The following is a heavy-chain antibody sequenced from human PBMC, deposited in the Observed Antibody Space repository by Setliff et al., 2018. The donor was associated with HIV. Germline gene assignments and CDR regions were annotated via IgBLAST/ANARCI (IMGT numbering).Heavy chain of an antibody. D-gene: IGHD3-22*01. CDR3: ARSHYDSRGYYYRGDAFDI. Sequence: GGSLRLSCAASGFTFWSHSMLWVRQAPGKGLQWVAYISRGGDSIFYEDSVKGRFTTSRDNAKNSLYLQMNSLRAEDTAVYYCARSHYDSRGYYYRGDAFDIWGPGTMVTVSS. J-gene: IGHJ3*02. CDR2: ISRGGDSI. V-gene: IGHV3-48*01. CDR1: GFTFWSHS.